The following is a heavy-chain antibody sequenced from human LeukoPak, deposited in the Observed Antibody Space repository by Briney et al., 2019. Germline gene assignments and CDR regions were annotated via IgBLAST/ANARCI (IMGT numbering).Heavy chain of an antibody. J-gene: IGHJ6*03. D-gene: IGHD3-22*01. V-gene: IGHV4-59*01. CDR1: GGSISNYY. CDR3: ARGLYYYDSSGYNYHYYYMDV. CDR2: IYYSGST. Sequence: SETLSLTCTVSGGSISNYYWSWIRQPPGKGLEWIGYIYYSGSTNYNPSLTSRVTISVDSSKNQFSLKLSSVTAADTAVYYCARGLYYYDSSGYNYHYYYMDVWGKGTTVTISS.